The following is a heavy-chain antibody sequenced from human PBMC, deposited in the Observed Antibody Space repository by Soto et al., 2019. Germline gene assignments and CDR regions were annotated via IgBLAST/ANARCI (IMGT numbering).Heavy chain of an antibody. J-gene: IGHJ6*02. CDR3: ARVRIAAAGNFWSYYYYGMDV. CDR2: INHSGST. V-gene: IGHV4-34*01. D-gene: IGHD6-13*01. CDR1: GGSFSGYY. Sequence: SETLSLTXAVYGGSFSGYYWSWIRQPPGKGLEWIGEINHSGSTNYNPSLKSRVTISVDTSKNQFSLKLSSVTAADTAVYYCARVRIAAAGNFWSYYYYGMDVWGQGTTVTVSS.